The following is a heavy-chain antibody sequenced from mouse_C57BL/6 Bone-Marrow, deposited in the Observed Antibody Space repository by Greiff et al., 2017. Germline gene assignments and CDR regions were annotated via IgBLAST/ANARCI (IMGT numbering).Heavy chain of an antibody. CDR1: GYTFTSYW. CDR3: ARGDY. J-gene: IGHJ4*01. V-gene: IGHV1-69*01. Sequence: QVQLQQPGAELVMPGASVKLSCKASGYTFTSYWMHWVKQRPGQGLEWIGEIDPSDSYTNYNQKFKGKATLTVDTSSSTAYMQLSSLTSEDSAVYYCARGDYWGQGTSVTVSS. CDR2: IDPSDSYT.